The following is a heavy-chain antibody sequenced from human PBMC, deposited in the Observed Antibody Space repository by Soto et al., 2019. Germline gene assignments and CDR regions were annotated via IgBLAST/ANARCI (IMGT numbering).Heavy chain of an antibody. CDR2: INPNSGGT. D-gene: IGHD2-15*01. J-gene: IGHJ6*01. V-gene: IGHV1-2*02. CDR1: GSHFTGYY. Sequence: VSGKVCFKASGSHFTGYYMHLVRGAPGQGPEWMGWINPNSGGTNYAQKFQGRVTMTRDTSISTAYMELSRLRSDDTAVYYCARESLVVVADYSYYYGMDVWGQGAPVTVSS. CDR3: ARESLVVVADYSYYYGMDV.